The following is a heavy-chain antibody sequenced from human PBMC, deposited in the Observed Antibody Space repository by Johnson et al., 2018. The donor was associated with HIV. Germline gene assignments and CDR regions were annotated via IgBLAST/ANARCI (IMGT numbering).Heavy chain of an antibody. CDR3: ARVSMLFIAADAFDI. Sequence: VQLVESGGGVVQPGRSLRLSCAASGYTFSSYGMHWVRQAPGKELEWVAVTWYDGSNKYYADSVKGRFTISRDNSKNTLYLQMNSLRAEDTAVYYCARVSMLFIAADAFDIWGQGTMVTVSS. D-gene: IGHD2-21*01. J-gene: IGHJ3*02. V-gene: IGHV3-33*01. CDR2: TWYDGSNK. CDR1: GYTFSSYG.